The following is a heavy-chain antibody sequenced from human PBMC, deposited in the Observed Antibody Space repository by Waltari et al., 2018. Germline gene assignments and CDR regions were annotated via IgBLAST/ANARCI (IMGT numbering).Heavy chain of an antibody. CDR2: ISSSSSTI. D-gene: IGHD1-26*01. Sequence: EVQLVESGGGLVQPGGSLSLSCAASGFTFSRYSLNWVRQAPGKGLEWVSYISSSSSTIYYADSVKGRFTISRDNAKNSLYLQMNSLRAEDTAVYYCARDHSGTLDYWGQGTLVTVSS. CDR3: ARDHSGTLDY. CDR1: GFTFSRYS. J-gene: IGHJ4*02. V-gene: IGHV3-48*04.